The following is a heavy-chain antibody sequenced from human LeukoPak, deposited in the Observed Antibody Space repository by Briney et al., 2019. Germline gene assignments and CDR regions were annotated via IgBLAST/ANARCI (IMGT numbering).Heavy chain of an antibody. V-gene: IGHV3-11*01. Sequence: LSLTCTVSGGSISSSWYWGWIRQAPGKGLEWVSYISSSGSTIYYADSVKGRFTISRDNAKNSLYLQINSLRAEDTAVYYCARPLGRLGAFDIWGQGTMVTVSS. CDR3: ARPLGRLGAFDI. CDR1: GGSISSSWY. J-gene: IGHJ3*02. CDR2: ISSSGSTI. D-gene: IGHD2-21*01.